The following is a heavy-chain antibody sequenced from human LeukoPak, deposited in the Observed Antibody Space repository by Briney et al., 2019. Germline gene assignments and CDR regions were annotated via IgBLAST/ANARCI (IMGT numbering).Heavy chain of an antibody. Sequence: ASVKVSCKASGYTFTGYYMHWVRQAPGQGLEWMGWINPNSGGTNYAQKFQGRVTMTRDTSISTAYMELSRLRSDDTAVYYCAREVRGYYDSSGYSNFGYWGQGTLVTVSS. CDR2: INPNSGGT. D-gene: IGHD3-22*01. J-gene: IGHJ4*02. CDR1: GYTFTGYY. V-gene: IGHV1-2*02. CDR3: AREVRGYYDSSGYSNFGY.